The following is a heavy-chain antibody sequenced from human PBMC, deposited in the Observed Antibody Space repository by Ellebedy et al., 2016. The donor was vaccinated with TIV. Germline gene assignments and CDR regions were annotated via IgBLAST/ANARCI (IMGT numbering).Heavy chain of an antibody. Sequence: SDTLSLTXTVSGDSISSGGHYWNWIRQLPGKGLEWIGFSFNSGTTYYKPSLKSRVTISVDTSKTLFSLKLTSVTAADAAVYYCARGDGVSGSFDSWGQGTLVTVSS. CDR1: GDSISSGGHY. D-gene: IGHD3-10*01. J-gene: IGHJ1*01. CDR3: ARGDGVSGSFDS. CDR2: SFNSGTT. V-gene: IGHV4-31*03.